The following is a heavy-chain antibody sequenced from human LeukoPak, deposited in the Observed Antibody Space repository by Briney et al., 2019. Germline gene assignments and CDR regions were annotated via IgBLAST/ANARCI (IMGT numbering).Heavy chain of an antibody. V-gene: IGHV3-7*01. CDR1: GFTFSSYW. J-gene: IGHJ6*02. CDR3: ASSVFRGVEHEYYYYYGMDV. CDR2: IKQDGSEK. D-gene: IGHD3-10*01. Sequence: HAGGSLRLSCAASGFTFSSYWMSWVRQAPGKGLEWVANIKQDGSEKYYVDSVKGRFTISRDNAKNTLYLQMNSLRAEDTAVYYCASSVFRGVEHEYYYYYGMDVWGQGTTVTVSS.